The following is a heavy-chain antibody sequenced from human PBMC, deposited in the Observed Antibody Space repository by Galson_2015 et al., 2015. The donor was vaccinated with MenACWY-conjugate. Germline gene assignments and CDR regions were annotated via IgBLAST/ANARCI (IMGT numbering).Heavy chain of an antibody. CDR2: ISGSGGST. V-gene: IGHV3-23*01. CDR1: GFTFSSYA. D-gene: IGHD1-26*01. Sequence: SLRLSCAASGFTFSSYAMSWVRQAPGKGLGWVSAISGSGGSTYYADSVKGRFTISRDNSKNTLYLQMNSLRAEGTAVYYCAKTSGSYYPFAAFDIWGQGTMVTVSS. CDR3: AKTSGSYYPFAAFDI. J-gene: IGHJ3*02.